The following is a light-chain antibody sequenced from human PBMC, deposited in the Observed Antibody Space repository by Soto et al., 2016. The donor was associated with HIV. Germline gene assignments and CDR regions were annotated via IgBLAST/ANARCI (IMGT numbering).Light chain of an antibody. Sequence: DIVMTQSPLSLPVTPGEPASISCRSSQSLLHSNGYNFLDWYLQKPGQSPQLLIYLGSNRASGVPDRFSGSGSGTDFTLKISRVEAEDVGVYYCMQVLRGCTFSQGTKVEIK. CDR1: QSLLHSNGYNF. J-gene: IGKJ1*01. CDR3: MQVLRGCT. V-gene: IGKV2-28*01. CDR2: LGS.